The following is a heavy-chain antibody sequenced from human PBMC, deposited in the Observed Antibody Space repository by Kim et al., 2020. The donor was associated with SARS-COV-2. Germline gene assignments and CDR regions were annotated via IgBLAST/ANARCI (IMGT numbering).Heavy chain of an antibody. CDR3: AKSFSGSYVGYDY. J-gene: IGHJ4*02. V-gene: IGHV3-30*18. D-gene: IGHD1-26*01. CDR1: GFTFNTYA. Sequence: GGSLRLSCAASGFTFNTYAMHWVRQAPGKGLEWVAVISYDGSNKYYADSVKGRFTISRDNSKSTLYLQMNSLRIEDTAVYYCAKSFSGSYVGYDYWGQGTLVTVSS. CDR2: ISYDGSNK.